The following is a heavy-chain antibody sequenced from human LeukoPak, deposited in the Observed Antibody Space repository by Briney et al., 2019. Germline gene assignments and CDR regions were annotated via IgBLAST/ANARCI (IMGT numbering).Heavy chain of an antibody. CDR3: ARGADCGGDCLEYFDL. J-gene: IGHJ2*01. Sequence: SETLSLTCTVSGGSISSYYWSWIRQPPGKGLEWIGYIYYSGSTNYNPSLKSRVTISVGTSKNQFSLKLSSVTAADTAVYYRARGADCGGDCLEYFDLWGRGTLVTVSS. D-gene: IGHD2-21*02. CDR1: GGSISSYY. V-gene: IGHV4-59*01. CDR2: IYYSGST.